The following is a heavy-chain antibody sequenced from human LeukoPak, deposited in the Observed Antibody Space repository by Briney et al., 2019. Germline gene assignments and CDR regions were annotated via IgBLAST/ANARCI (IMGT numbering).Heavy chain of an antibody. CDR3: ARTNRAGASDI. CDR2: FDPDDVNT. CDR1: GYTLSEVS. V-gene: IGHV1-24*01. J-gene: IGHJ3*02. D-gene: IGHD1/OR15-1a*01. Sequence: GASVKVSCKVSGYTLSEVSMHWVRQAPGEEPEWMRGFDPDDVNTVYAPKFQGRVTMTDDTSTDTAYMELRSLRSDDTAVYYCARTNRAGASDIWGQGTLVTVSS.